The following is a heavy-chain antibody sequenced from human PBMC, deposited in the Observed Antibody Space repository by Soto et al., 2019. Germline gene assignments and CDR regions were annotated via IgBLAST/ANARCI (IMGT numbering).Heavy chain of an antibody. Sequence: ASVKVSCKASGYTFTSYYMHWVRQAPGQGLEWMGIINPSGGSTSYAQKFQGRVTMTGDTSTSTVYMELSSLRSEDTAVYYCAIISRDGYNYRRDDAFDIWGQGTMVTVSS. D-gene: IGHD5-12*01. CDR3: AIISRDGYNYRRDDAFDI. CDR1: GYTFTSYY. J-gene: IGHJ3*02. CDR2: INPSGGST. V-gene: IGHV1-46*01.